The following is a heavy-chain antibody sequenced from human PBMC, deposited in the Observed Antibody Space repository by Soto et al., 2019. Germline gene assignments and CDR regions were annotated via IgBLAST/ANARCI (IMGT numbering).Heavy chain of an antibody. CDR2: TYYRSKWYT. D-gene: IGHD6-19*01. CDR3: ARPPPDFRSAFDY. Sequence: PSQTLSLTCAISGDSVSSNSAAWNWIRQSPSRGLEWLGRTYYRSKWYTDYAESVKSRITINPETSKNQFSLHLNSVTPEDTAVYYCARPPPDFRSAFDYWGQGTMVTVSS. V-gene: IGHV6-1*01. CDR1: GDSVSSNSAA. J-gene: IGHJ4*02.